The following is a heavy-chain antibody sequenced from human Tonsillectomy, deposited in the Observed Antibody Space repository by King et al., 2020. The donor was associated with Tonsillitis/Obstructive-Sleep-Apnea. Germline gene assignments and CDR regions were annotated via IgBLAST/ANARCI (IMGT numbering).Heavy chain of an antibody. CDR2: SRNKANSYTT. CDR3: ARSYGDYVPGWYFYMDV. CDR1: GFTFSDHY. D-gene: IGHD4-17*01. J-gene: IGHJ6*03. Sequence: VQLVESGGGLVQPGGSLRLSCAASGFTFSDHYLDWVRQAPGKGLEWVGRSRNKANSYTTKYAASVKGRFTISRDDSKNSLYLQMNSLKTEDTAVYYCARSYGDYVPGWYFYMDVWGKGTTVTVSS. V-gene: IGHV3-72*01.